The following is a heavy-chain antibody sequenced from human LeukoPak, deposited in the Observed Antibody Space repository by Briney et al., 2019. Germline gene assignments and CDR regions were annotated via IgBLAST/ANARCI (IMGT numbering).Heavy chain of an antibody. CDR1: GFTFSSYG. J-gene: IGHJ4*02. Sequence: SLRLSCAASGFTFSSYGMHWVRQAPGKGLEWVAVISYDGSNKYYADSVKGRFTISRDNSKNTLYLQMNSLRAEDTAVYYCAKSWVFDYWGQGTLVTVSS. CDR2: ISYDGSNK. V-gene: IGHV3-30*18. CDR3: AKSWVFDY. D-gene: IGHD7-27*01.